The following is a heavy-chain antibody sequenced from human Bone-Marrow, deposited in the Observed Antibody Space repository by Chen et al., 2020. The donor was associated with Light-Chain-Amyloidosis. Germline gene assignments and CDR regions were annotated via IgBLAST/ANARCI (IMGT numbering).Heavy chain of an antibody. J-gene: IGHJ4*02. CDR1: GFSFRDSD. V-gene: IGHV3-33*01. CDR3: ARGGYRNSNYCDY. CDR2: RWYDGSDK. D-gene: IGHD5-12*01. Sequence: QVQLVESGGGVVQPGGSLRLSCAASGFSFRDSDMHWVRQAPGKGLEWVAIRWYDGSDKYYGDSVKGRFTISRDNSKNTLYLQMNSLSADDTAVYYCARGGYRNSNYCDYWGQGTLVTVSS.